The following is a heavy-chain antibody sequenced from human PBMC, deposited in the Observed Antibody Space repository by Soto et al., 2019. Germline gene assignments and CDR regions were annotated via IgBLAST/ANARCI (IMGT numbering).Heavy chain of an antibody. V-gene: IGHV2-5*02. D-gene: IGHD3-10*01. CDR1: GFSLSTSGVG. Sequence: QITLKESGPTLVKPTQTLTLTCTFSGFSLSTSGVGVGWIRQPPGKALEWLALIYWDDDKRYSPSLKSRLTITXHTXTXPVVLTMTNMDPVDTATYYCAHLYFGSGSYYDPGLSWGQGTLVTVSS. J-gene: IGHJ5*02. CDR3: AHLYFGSGSYYDPGLS. CDR2: IYWDDDK.